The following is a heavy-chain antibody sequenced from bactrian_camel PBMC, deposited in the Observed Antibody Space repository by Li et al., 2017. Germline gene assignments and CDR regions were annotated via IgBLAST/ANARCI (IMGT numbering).Heavy chain of an antibody. Sequence: VQLVESGGGLAQPGGSLRLSCAASGFIFTNYDMNWVRQAPGKGFELVSVIDGAGGVRYHADSVKGRFTISRDNAMNTLTLQMNSLTTEDSGVYYCATDDARLIACGSSCRPYWGQGTQVTVS. J-gene: IGHJ4*01. V-gene: IGHV3S40*01. CDR2: IDGAGGVR. CDR3: ATDDARLIACGSSCRPY. CDR1: GFIFTNYD. D-gene: IGHD2*01.